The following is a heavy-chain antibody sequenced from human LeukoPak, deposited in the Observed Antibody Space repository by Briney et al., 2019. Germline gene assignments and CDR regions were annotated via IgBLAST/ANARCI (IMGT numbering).Heavy chain of an antibody. V-gene: IGHV3-21*01. J-gene: IGHJ4*02. Sequence: GGSLRLSCAASEFSVGSNYMTWVRQSPGKGLEWVASIDTTSEYVFYTDSLKGRFTISRDNAKNSLYLQMNNLRAEDTAVYYCARADRDSDWYIDDCWGQGTLVTVSS. D-gene: IGHD6-19*01. CDR3: ARADRDSDWYIDDC. CDR2: IDTTSEYV. CDR1: EFSVGSNY.